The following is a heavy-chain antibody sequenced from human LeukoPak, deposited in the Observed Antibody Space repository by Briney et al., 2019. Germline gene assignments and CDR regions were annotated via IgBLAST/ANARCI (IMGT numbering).Heavy chain of an antibody. V-gene: IGHV1-18*01. Sequence: GASVKVSCKASGYTFTSYGISWVRQAPGQGLEWMGWISAYNGNTNYAQKLQGRVTMTTDTSTSTAYMELRSLRSDDTAVYYCARDYYDSSGYSVGGYWGQGTLVTVSS. CDR2: ISAYNGNT. D-gene: IGHD3-22*01. J-gene: IGHJ4*02. CDR3: ARDYYDSSGYSVGGY. CDR1: GYTFTSYG.